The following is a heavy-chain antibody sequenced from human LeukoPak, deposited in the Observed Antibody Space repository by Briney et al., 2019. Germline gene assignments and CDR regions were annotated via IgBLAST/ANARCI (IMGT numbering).Heavy chain of an antibody. V-gene: IGHV1-2*02. CDR2: INPNSGGT. J-gene: IGHJ4*02. Sequence: GASVKVSCKASGYTFTGYYMHWVRQAPGQGLEWMGWINPNSGGTNYAQKFQGRVTMTRDTSISTAYMELSRLRSGDTAVYYCARVPLLYYDSSGERFDYWGQGTLVTVSS. CDR1: GYTFTGYY. D-gene: IGHD3-22*01. CDR3: ARVPLLYYDSSGERFDY.